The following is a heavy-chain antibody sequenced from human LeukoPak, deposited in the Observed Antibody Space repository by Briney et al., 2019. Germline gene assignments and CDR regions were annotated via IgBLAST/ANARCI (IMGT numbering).Heavy chain of an antibody. CDR2: INPSGGST. D-gene: IGHD5-18*01. CDR3: VRDPGSGYSFLYYFDY. J-gene: IGHJ4*02. V-gene: IGHV1-46*01. CDR1: GYTFTSYY. Sequence: GASVKVSCKASGYTFTSYYMHWVRQAPGQGLEWMGIINPSGGSTSYAQKFQGRVTMTRDTSISTAYMELSRLRSDDTAVYYCVRDPGSGYSFLYYFDYWGQGTLVTVSS.